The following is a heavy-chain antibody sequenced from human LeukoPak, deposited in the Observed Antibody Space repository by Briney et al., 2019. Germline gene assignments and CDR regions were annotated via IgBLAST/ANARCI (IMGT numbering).Heavy chain of an antibody. V-gene: IGHV2-5*01. Sequence: KESGPTLVKPTQTLTLTCTFSGFSLSTSGVGVGWIRQPPGKALEWLALIYWNDDKRYSPSLKSRLTITKDTSKNQVVLTMTNMDPVDTATYHCAHSSRYDFWSGYYNENFDYWGQGTLVTVSS. CDR3: AHSSRYDFWSGYYNENFDY. CDR2: IYWNDDK. J-gene: IGHJ4*02. D-gene: IGHD3-3*01. CDR1: GFSLSTSGVG.